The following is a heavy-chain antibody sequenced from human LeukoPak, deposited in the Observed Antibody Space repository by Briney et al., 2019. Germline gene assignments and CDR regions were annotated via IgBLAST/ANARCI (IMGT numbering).Heavy chain of an antibody. Sequence: GGSPRLSCVVSGFTFSGNWMHWVRQGPGKGLMCVARIKKDGTYRDYADSVKGRFTISRDNAKNTLFLQMDSLRDEDTAVYYCARDDDVYGIDYWGQGTLVTVSS. CDR2: IKKDGTYR. V-gene: IGHV3-74*01. D-gene: IGHD3-16*01. CDR1: GFTFSGNW. J-gene: IGHJ4*02. CDR3: ARDDDVYGIDY.